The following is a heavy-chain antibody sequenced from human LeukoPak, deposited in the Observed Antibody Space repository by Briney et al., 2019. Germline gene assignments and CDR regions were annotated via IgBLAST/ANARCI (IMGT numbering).Heavy chain of an antibody. V-gene: IGHV3-43*01. CDR3: AKELDTMFFDY. CDR2: AGWAGGTT. CDR1: GFNFNRYT. J-gene: IGHJ4*02. Sequence: GGSLRLSCATSGFNFNRYTIHWVRQAPGKGLEWVSLAGWAGGTTFYSDSVRGRFTISRDSGRKSVYLQMNSLTTGDTAFYFCAKELDTMFFDYWGQGALVTVSS. D-gene: IGHD3-10*02.